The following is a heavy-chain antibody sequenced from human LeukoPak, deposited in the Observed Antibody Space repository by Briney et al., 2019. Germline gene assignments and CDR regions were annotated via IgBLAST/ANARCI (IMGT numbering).Heavy chain of an antibody. CDR3: ARDLPYSSGWALDY. Sequence: GRSLRLSCAASGFTFSSYGMHWVRQAPGKGLEWVAVISYDGSNKYYADSVKGRFTISRDNSKNTLYLQMNSLRAEDTAVYYCARDLPYSSGWALDYWGQGTLVTVSS. V-gene: IGHV3-30*03. J-gene: IGHJ4*02. CDR1: GFTFSSYG. D-gene: IGHD6-19*01. CDR2: ISYDGSNK.